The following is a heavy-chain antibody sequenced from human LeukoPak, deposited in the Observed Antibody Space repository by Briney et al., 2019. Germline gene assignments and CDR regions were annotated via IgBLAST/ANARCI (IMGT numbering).Heavy chain of an antibody. CDR3: ARLGFYDDHDY. CDR2: IYYSGST. CDR1: GGSISSSSYY. Sequence: SETLSLTCTVSGGSISSSSYYWGWIRQPPGKGLEWIGSIYYSGSTYYNPSLKSRVTISVDTSKNQFSLKLSSVTAADTAVYYCARLGFYDDHDYWGQGTLVTVSS. D-gene: IGHD5-12*01. V-gene: IGHV4-39*07. J-gene: IGHJ4*02.